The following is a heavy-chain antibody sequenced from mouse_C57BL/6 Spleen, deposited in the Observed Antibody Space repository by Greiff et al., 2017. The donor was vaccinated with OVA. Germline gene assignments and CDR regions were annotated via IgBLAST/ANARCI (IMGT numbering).Heavy chain of an antibody. Sequence: EVKLQESGPGLVKPSQSLSLTCSVTGYSITSGYYWNWIRQFPGNKLEWMGYISYDGSNNYNPSLKNRISITRDTSKNQFFLKLNSVTTEDTATYYCARADYDYDLYAMDYWGQGTSVTVSS. D-gene: IGHD2-4*01. CDR3: ARADYDYDLYAMDY. V-gene: IGHV3-6*01. CDR1: GYSITSGYY. CDR2: ISYDGSN. J-gene: IGHJ4*01.